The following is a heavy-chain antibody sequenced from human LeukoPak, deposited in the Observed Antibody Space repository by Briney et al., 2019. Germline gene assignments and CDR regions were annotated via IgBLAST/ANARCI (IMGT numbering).Heavy chain of an antibody. V-gene: IGHV3-7*03. D-gene: IGHD3-16*01. J-gene: IGHJ6*02. CDR3: ARGGGLDV. CDR2: INHNGNVN. CDR1: GFTFSSYW. Sequence: PGGSLGLSCAASGFTFSSYWMNWARQAPGKGLERVASINHNGNVNYYVDSVKGRFTISRDNAKNSLYLQMSNLRAEDTAVYFCARGGGLDVWGQGATVTVSS.